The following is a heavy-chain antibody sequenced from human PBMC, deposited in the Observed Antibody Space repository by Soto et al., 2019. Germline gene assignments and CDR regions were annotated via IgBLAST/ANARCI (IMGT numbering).Heavy chain of an antibody. Sequence: GGPMRHACAASGGTLSGYGRHWVRQAPGKGLVWVARINGDGTITTYVDSVKGRFTISRDSSKDTVFLQMNSLRAEDTAVYYCARGSGPRGRPYWGKGILVTVSS. CDR3: ARGSGPRGRPY. CDR2: INGDGTIT. D-gene: IGHD6-25*01. J-gene: IGHJ4*02. CDR1: GGTLSGYG. V-gene: IGHV3-74*01.